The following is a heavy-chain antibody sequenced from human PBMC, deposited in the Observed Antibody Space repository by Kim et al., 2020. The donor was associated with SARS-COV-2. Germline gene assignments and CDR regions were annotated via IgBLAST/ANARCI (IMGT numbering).Heavy chain of an antibody. CDR3: ARHPHSSSNNVDY. Sequence: PYLKSRVTISVDPSKNRFSLKLSSVTAADTAVYYCARHPHSSSNNVDYWGQGTLVTVSS. D-gene: IGHD6-6*01. V-gene: IGHV4-39*01. J-gene: IGHJ4*02.